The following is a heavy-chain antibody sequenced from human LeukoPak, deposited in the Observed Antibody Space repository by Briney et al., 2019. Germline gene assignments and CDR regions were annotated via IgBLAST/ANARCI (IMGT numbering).Heavy chain of an antibody. CDR2: ISTYNGKT. D-gene: IGHD5-24*01. J-gene: IGHJ4*02. CDR1: GYTFTSYG. V-gene: IGHV1-18*01. Sequence: PAASVKVSCKASGYTFTSYGICWVRQAPGQGLEWMGWISTYNGKTNYAQKIQGRVTMTTDTSTSTAYMELSSLRSEDTAVYYCARGRWEMATIAPFDYWGQGTLVTVSS. CDR3: ARGRWEMATIAPFDY.